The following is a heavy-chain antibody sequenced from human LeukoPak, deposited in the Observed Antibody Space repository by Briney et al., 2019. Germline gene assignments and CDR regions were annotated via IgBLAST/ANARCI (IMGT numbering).Heavy chain of an antibody. Sequence: PGGSLRLSCAASGFTFSSYWMSWVRQAPGKGLEWVSAISGSGGSTYYADSVKGRFTISRDNSKNTLYLQMNTLRAEDTAVYYCARDLVWFGEPKGYYSYMDVWGKGTTVTVSS. V-gene: IGHV3-23*01. CDR2: ISGSGGST. D-gene: IGHD3-10*01. CDR3: ARDLVWFGEPKGYYSYMDV. CDR1: GFTFSSYW. J-gene: IGHJ6*03.